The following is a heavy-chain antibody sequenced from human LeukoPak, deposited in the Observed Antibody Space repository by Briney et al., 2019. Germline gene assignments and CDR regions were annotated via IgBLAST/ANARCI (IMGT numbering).Heavy chain of an antibody. CDR1: GFTVSSNY. CDR3: AKVPSVAAAATDY. J-gene: IGHJ4*02. Sequence: GGSLRLSCAASGFTVSSNYMSWVRQAPGKGLEWVAVISYDGSNKYYADSVKGRFTISRDNSKNTLYLQMNSLRAEDTAVYYCAKVPSVAAAATDYWGQGTLVTVSS. D-gene: IGHD6-13*01. V-gene: IGHV3-30*18. CDR2: ISYDGSNK.